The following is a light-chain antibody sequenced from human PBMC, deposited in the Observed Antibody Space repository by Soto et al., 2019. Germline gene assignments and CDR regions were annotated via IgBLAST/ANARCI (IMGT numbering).Light chain of an antibody. CDR2: AVS. J-gene: IGLJ1*01. V-gene: IGLV2-11*01. CDR1: NSDVGAYTF. Sequence: QSVLTQPRSVSGSPGQSVTISCTGTNSDVGAYTFVSWYQQLPGKAPNLIISAVSYRPSGVPDRFSGSKSGNTATLTISRVEAGDEADYYCQIWDSDSDHYVFGSGTKLTVL. CDR3: QIWDSDSDHYV.